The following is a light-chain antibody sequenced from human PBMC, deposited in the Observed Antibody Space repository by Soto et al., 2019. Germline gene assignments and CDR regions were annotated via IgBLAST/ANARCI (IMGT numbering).Light chain of an antibody. CDR2: DTS. V-gene: IGKV3-15*01. J-gene: IGKJ1*01. CDR1: QGIGDT. Sequence: EVMMKQSPATLSVYPGEGATLSCSASQGIGDTLAWYQHKPGQTPRLLIYDTSTRATGVPTRFSGSRSGAEFTLTINSLQSDDFATYYCQQYNSYARTFGQGSKVDIK. CDR3: QQYNSYART.